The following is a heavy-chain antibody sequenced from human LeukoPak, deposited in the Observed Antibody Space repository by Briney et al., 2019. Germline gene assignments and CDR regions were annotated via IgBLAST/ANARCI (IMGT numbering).Heavy chain of an antibody. Sequence: GGSLRLSCAASGFTFSSYAMSWVRQAPGKGLEWVSAISGSGGSTYYADSVKGRFTISRDNSKNTLYLQMNSLRAEDTAVYYCARDRRPIAAAGTYFDYWGQGTLVTVSS. J-gene: IGHJ4*02. CDR1: GFTFSSYA. CDR3: ARDRRPIAAAGTYFDY. V-gene: IGHV3-23*01. D-gene: IGHD6-13*01. CDR2: ISGSGGST.